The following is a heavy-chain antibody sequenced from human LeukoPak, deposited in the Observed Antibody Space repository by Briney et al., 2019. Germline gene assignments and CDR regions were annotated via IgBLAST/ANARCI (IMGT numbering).Heavy chain of an antibody. D-gene: IGHD4-17*01. J-gene: IGHJ4*02. CDR2: ISSSGSTM. CDR1: AFTFSSYS. Sequence: PGGSLRLSCAASAFTFSSYSINWVRQAPGKGLELVSFISSSGSTMYYADSVKGRFTISRDNAKNSLYLQMNSLRAEDTAVYYCARENFGDVFDYWGQGTLVTVSS. CDR3: ARENFGDVFDY. V-gene: IGHV3-48*01.